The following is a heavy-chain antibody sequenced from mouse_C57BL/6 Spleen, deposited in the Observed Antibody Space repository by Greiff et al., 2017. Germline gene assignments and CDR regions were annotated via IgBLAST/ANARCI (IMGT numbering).Heavy chain of an antibody. V-gene: IGHV2-5*01. CDR2: IWRGGST. J-gene: IGHJ4*01. CDR3: AKNEGYSNYGEGYYAMDY. Sequence: QVQLKESGPGLVQPSQSLSITCTVSGFSLTSYGVHWVRQSPGKGLEWLGVIWRGGSTDYNAAFMSRLSITKDNSKSQVFFKMNSLQADDTAIYYCAKNEGYSNYGEGYYAMDYWGQGTSVTVSS. D-gene: IGHD2-5*01. CDR1: GFSLTSYG.